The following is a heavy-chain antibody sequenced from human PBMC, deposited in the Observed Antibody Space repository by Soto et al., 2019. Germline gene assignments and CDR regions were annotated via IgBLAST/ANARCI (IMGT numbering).Heavy chain of an antibody. CDR1: GFTFSSYS. Sequence: GGSLRLSCAASGFTFSSYSMNWVRQAPGKGLEWVSSISSSSSYIYYADSVKGRFTISRDNAKNSLYLQMNSLRAEDTAVYYCAREVTSIAARPESIDDYWGQGTLVTVSS. CDR2: ISSSSSYI. D-gene: IGHD6-6*01. V-gene: IGHV3-21*01. J-gene: IGHJ4*02. CDR3: AREVTSIAARPESIDDY.